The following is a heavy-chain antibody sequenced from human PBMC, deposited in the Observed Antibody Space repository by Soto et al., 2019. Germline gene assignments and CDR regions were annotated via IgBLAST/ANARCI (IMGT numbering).Heavy chain of an antibody. CDR3: ATNPGPYYYGSGTPGSGYFQH. CDR2: FIPIFGTA. CDR1: GGTFSSYA. J-gene: IGHJ1*01. D-gene: IGHD3-10*01. Sequence: VQVVQSGAEVKKPGSSVKVSCKASGGTFSSYAISWVRQAPGQGLEWMGGFIPIFGTANYAQKFQGRVTIAADESTSTAYMELSSLRSADTAVYYCATNPGPYYYGSGTPGSGYFQHWGQGTLVTVSS. V-gene: IGHV1-69*01.